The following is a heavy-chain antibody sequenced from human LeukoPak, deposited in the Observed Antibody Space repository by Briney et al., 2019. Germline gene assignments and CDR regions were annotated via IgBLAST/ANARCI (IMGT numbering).Heavy chain of an antibody. Sequence: ASVKVSCKVSGYTFTDYYMHWVQQAPGKGLEWMGLVDPEDGETIYAEKFRGRVTITADTSTDTAYMELSSLRSEDTAVYYCARVIAAAGTSNDYWGQGTLVTVSS. CDR2: VDPEDGET. D-gene: IGHD6-13*01. CDR1: GYTFTDYY. V-gene: IGHV1-69-2*01. CDR3: ARVIAAAGTSNDY. J-gene: IGHJ4*02.